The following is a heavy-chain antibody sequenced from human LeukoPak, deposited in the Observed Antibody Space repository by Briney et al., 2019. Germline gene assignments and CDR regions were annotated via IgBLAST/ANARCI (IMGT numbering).Heavy chain of an antibody. CDR1: GGSISSYY. D-gene: IGHD2-15*01. V-gene: IGHV4-59*06. CDR2: IYYSGST. J-gene: IGHJ6*02. Sequence: ASETLSLTCTVSGGSISSYYWSWIRQHPGKGLEWIGYIYYSGSTYYNPSLKSRVTISVDTSKNQFSLKLSSVTAADTAVYYCARDLVVVVSDYYYYYGMDVWGQGTTVTVSS. CDR3: ARDLVVVVSDYYYYYGMDV.